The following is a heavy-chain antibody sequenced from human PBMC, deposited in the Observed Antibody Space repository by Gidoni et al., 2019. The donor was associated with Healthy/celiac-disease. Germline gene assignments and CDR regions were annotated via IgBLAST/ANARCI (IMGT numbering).Heavy chain of an antibody. J-gene: IGHJ3*02. V-gene: IGHV3-72*01. CDR1: GFTFRDHY. D-gene: IGHD7-27*01. Sequence: EEQLVESGGGLVQPGGSLRLSCAASGFTFRDHYMDWVRQAPGKGLEWVGRTRNKAHSYTTEYAASVKGRFTISRDDAKNSLYLQMNSLKTEDSAVYYCARDSIPGRAFDIWGQGTMVTVSS. CDR3: ARDSIPGRAFDI. CDR2: TRNKAHSYTT.